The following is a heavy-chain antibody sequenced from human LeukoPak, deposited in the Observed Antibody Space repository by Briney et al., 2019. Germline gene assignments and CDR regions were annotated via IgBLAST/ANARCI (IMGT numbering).Heavy chain of an antibody. D-gene: IGHD4-4*01. CDR1: GGSFSGYY. V-gene: IGHV4-34*01. CDR2: INHSGST. CDR3: ATRGIFSTVTTSYFDY. Sequence: SETLSLPCAVYGGSFSGYYWSWIRQPPGKGLEWIGEINHSGSTNYNPSLKSRVTISVDTSKNQFSLKLSSVTAADTAVYYCATRGIFSTVTTSYFDYWGQGTLVTVSS. J-gene: IGHJ4*02.